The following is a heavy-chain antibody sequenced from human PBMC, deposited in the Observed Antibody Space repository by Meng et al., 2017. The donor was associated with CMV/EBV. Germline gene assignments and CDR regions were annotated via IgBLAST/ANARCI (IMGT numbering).Heavy chain of an antibody. D-gene: IGHD3-3*01. CDR3: ARDNRRGGVDY. J-gene: IGHJ4*02. CDR1: GGSISSGDYY. V-gene: IGHV4-30-4*08. CDR2: IYYSGST. Sequence: QVPGPGPGPGLVKPSQTLSLTCTVSGGSISSGDYYWSWIRQPPGKGLEWIGYIYYSGSTYYNPSLKSRVTISVDTSKNQFSLKLSSVTAADTAVYYCARDNRRGGVDYWGQGTLVTVSS.